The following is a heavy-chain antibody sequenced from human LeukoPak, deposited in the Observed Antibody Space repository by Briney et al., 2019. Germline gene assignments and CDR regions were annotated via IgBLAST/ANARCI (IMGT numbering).Heavy chain of an antibody. CDR3: ARGGNIYNYRSYFDY. Sequence: ASVKVSCKASGYTFTSYYMHWVRQAPGQGLEWMGIINPSGGSTSYAQKFQGRVSMTRDMSTSTVFMELSSLRAEDTAVYYCARGGNIYNYRSYFDYWGQGTLVTVSS. V-gene: IGHV1-46*01. CDR1: GYTFTSYY. CDR2: INPSGGST. D-gene: IGHD5-24*01. J-gene: IGHJ4*02.